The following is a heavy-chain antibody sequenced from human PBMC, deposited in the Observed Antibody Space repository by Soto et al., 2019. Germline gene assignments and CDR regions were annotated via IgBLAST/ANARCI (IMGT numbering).Heavy chain of an antibody. CDR2: INHSGVT. CDR1: GGSLRGYY. V-gene: IGHV4-34*01. D-gene: IGHD6-19*01. Sequence: PSETLSLTCAVYGGSLRGYYWSWIRQPPGKGLEWIGEINHSGVTNYKPSLKRRVTISVDTSKNQFSLQLKSVTAADTALYYCARFSGSYYYAMEVWGQGSTVTVSS. J-gene: IGHJ6*02. CDR3: ARFSGSYYYAMEV.